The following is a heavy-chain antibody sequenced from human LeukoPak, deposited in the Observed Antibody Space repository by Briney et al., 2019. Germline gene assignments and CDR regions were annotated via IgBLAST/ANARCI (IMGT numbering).Heavy chain of an antibody. D-gene: IGHD6-6*01. Sequence: ASVKVSCKASGYTFTSYYMHWVRQAPGQGLEWMGIINPSGGSTSYAQKFQGRVTMTRDMSTSTVYMELSSLRSEDTAVYYCARVAALYAFDIWGQGTMVTVSS. CDR1: GYTFTSYY. J-gene: IGHJ3*02. V-gene: IGHV1-46*01. CDR3: ARVAALYAFDI. CDR2: INPSGGST.